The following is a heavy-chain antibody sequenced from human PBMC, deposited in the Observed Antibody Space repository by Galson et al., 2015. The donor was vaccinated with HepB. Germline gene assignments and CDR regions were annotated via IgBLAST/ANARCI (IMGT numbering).Heavy chain of an antibody. Sequence: SLRLSCAASGFTFSSYSMNWVRQAPGKGLEWVSYISSSSSTIYYADSVKGRFTISRDNAKNSLYLQMNSLRAEDTAVYYCARAGTSDYWGQGTLVTVSS. CDR2: ISSSSSTI. CDR1: GFTFSSYS. D-gene: IGHD6-19*01. V-gene: IGHV3-48*01. CDR3: ARAGTSDY. J-gene: IGHJ4*02.